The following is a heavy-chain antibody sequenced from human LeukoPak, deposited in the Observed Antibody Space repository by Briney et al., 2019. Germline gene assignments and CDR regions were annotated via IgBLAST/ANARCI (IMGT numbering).Heavy chain of an antibody. CDR2: IKHDEREE. J-gene: IGHJ4*02. D-gene: IGHD1-1*01. V-gene: IGHV3-7*01. CDR1: CFTFSWCL. CDR3: AKGHTNLDPA. Sequence: GAGPRLPCGASCFTFSWCLINLGRPVPGEGVEWVASIKHDEREEYYADSVKGRFSMSRDNGKNSLYLQMNSLRGEDTAIYFCAKGHTNLDPAGDQGALVIVSS.